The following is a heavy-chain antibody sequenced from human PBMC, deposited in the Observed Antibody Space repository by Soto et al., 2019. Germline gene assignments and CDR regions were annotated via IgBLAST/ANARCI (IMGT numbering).Heavy chain of an antibody. Sequence: SETLSLTCTVSGGSISNYYWSWIRQPAGKGLEWIGRIYNSGSTKYNPSLKSRVTMSDDTSKNQFSLNLISVTAADTAVYYCARSGGSFNLDYGGLGTLVTVSS. CDR3: ARSGGSFNLDY. D-gene: IGHD1-26*01. CDR2: IYNSGST. CDR1: GGSISNYY. J-gene: IGHJ4*02. V-gene: IGHV4-4*07.